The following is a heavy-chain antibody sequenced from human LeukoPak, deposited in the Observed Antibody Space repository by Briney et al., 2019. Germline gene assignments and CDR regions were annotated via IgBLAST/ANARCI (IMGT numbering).Heavy chain of an antibody. V-gene: IGHV4-30-4*08. CDR3: ARDLGGIGDSSGYDLGY. CDR1: GGSISGRHDY. CDR2: IYSSGGT. J-gene: IGHJ4*02. Sequence: NPSETLSLTCTVSGGSISGRHDYWNWIRQHPGRGLEWIGYIYSSGGTYYNPSLKSRVTISVDTSKNQFSLKLSSVTAADTAVYYCARDLGGIGDSSGYDLGYWGQGTLVTVSS. D-gene: IGHD3-22*01.